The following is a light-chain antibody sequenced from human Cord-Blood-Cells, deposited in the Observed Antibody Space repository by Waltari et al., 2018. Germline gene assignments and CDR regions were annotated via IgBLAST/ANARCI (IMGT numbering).Light chain of an antibody. V-gene: IGLV2-23*01. CDR2: EGS. CDR3: CSYAGSSTVV. CDR1: SSDVGRYNL. Sequence: QSALTQPASVSGSPGQTITLSCPGTSSDVGRYNLVPWYQQHPGKAPKLMIYEGSKRPSGVSNRFSGSKSGNTASLTISGLQAEDEADYYCCSYAGSSTVVFGGGTKLTVL. J-gene: IGLJ2*01.